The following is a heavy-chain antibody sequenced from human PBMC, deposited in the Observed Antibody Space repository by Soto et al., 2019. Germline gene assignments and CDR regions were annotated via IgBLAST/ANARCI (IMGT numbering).Heavy chain of an antibody. CDR1: GFSVSSNY. D-gene: IGHD6-19*01. V-gene: IGHV3-66*01. Sequence: GSLRLSCAASGFSVSSNYMTWVRQAPGQGLECVSVIYSGGNTYYADSVKGRFTISRDNSRNTLYLQMNSMRAEDTAVYYCARGLTSGWYQAFDIWGQGTMVTVSS. CDR2: IYSGGNT. J-gene: IGHJ3*02. CDR3: ARGLTSGWYQAFDI.